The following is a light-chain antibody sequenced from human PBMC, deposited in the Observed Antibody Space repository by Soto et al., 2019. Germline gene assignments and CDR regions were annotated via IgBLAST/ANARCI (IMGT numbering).Light chain of an antibody. V-gene: IGKV3-11*01. CDR1: QSVSRY. CDR3: QQRSNSPLT. J-gene: IGKJ4*01. Sequence: EIVLTQSPATLSLSPGERATLSCRASQSVSRYLAWYQQKPGQAPRLLIYDASNSATGIPARFSGSGSGTDFTLTISSLEPEDFAVYYCQQRSNSPLTFGGGTKVVNK. CDR2: DAS.